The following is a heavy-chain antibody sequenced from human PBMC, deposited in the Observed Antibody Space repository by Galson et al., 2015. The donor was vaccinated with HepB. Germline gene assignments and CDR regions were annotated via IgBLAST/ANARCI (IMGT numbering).Heavy chain of an antibody. CDR2: IYPGDSDT. V-gene: IGHV5-51*03. CDR3: ARGPRYYYDSSGGGIWFDP. Sequence: QSGAEVKKPGESLKISCKGSGYSFTSYWIGWVRQMPGKGLEWMGIIYPGDSDTRYSPSFQGQVTISADKSISTAYLQWSSLKASDTAMYYCARGPRYYYDSSGGGIWFDPWGQGTLVTVSS. D-gene: IGHD3-22*01. CDR1: GYSFTSYW. J-gene: IGHJ5*02.